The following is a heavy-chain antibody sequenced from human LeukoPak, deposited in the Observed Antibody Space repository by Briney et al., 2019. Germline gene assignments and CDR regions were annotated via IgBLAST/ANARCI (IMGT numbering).Heavy chain of an antibody. CDR3: ARDGKGDFDY. J-gene: IGHJ4*02. CDR2: IYYSGST. CDR1: GGSISSYY. Sequence: PSETLSLTCTVSGGSISSYYWSWIRQPPGKGLEWIGYIYYSGSTNYNPSLKSRVTISVDTSKNQFSLKLSSVTAADTAVYYCARDGKGDFDYWGQGTLVTVSS. D-gene: IGHD1-26*01. V-gene: IGHV4-59*12.